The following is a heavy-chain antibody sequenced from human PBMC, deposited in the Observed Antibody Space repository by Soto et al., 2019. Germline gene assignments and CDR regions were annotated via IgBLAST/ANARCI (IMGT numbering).Heavy chain of an antibody. J-gene: IGHJ4*02. CDR1: VFNVVAFA. Sequence: AGWSLRLSCASSVFNVVAFAVNWVRQAPGKGLEWVSGISVSDAFIYYADSVRGRFSISRDASENILYLQMNSLRVDDTALYYCTRETVAGITGLDYWGPGTLVTVSS. CDR2: ISVSDAFI. V-gene: IGHV3-23*01. D-gene: IGHD1-20*01. CDR3: TRETVAGITGLDY.